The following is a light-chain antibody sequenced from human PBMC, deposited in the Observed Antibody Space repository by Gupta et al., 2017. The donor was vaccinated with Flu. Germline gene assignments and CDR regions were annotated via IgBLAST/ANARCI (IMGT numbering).Light chain of an antibody. Sequence: SSELTQDPAVAVALGQIVRNTGQGDSLRSYYASWYQQKPGQAPILFIYGKNNRPSGIPDRFSGSSSGNTASLTITGAQAEDEADYYCNSRDSSGNHYVFGTGTKVTVL. CDR2: GKN. V-gene: IGLV3-19*01. CDR1: SLRSYY. CDR3: NSRDSSGNHYV. J-gene: IGLJ1*01.